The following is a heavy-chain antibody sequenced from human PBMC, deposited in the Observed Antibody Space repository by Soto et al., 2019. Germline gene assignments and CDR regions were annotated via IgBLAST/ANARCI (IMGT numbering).Heavy chain of an antibody. CDR3: ARGAIVVVPAARGGYYYYGMDV. D-gene: IGHD2-2*01. CDR1: GYTFTSYG. Sequence: QVQLVQSGAEVKKAGASVKVSCKASGYTFTSYGISWVRQAPGQGLEWMGWISAYNGNTNYAQKLQGRVTMTTDTSTSTAYMELRSLRSDDTAVYYCARGAIVVVPAARGGYYYYGMDVWGQGTTVTVSS. CDR2: ISAYNGNT. J-gene: IGHJ6*02. V-gene: IGHV1-18*01.